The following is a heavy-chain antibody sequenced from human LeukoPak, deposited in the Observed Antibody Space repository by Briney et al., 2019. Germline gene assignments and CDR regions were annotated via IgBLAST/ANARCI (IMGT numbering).Heavy chain of an antibody. V-gene: IGHV3-30-3*01. CDR2: ISYDGSNK. J-gene: IGHJ4*02. Sequence: GGSLRLSCAASGFTFSAYAMHWVRQAPGKGLEWVAVISYDGSNKFYADSVTGRFTISRDNSKNTLYLQMNSLRAEDTAVYYCAAAGDSSSWYYFDYWGQGTLVTVSS. CDR3: AAAGDSSSWYYFDY. D-gene: IGHD6-13*01. CDR1: GFTFSAYA.